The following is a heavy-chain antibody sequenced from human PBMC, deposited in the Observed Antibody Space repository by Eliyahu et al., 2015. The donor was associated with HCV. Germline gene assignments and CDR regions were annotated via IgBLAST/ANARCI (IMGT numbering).Heavy chain of an antibody. J-gene: IGHJ3*02. D-gene: IGHD3-3*01. CDR3: ARGLRYDFWSGYSGAFDI. CDR1: GGSFSGYY. V-gene: IGHV4-34*01. CDR2: INHSGST. Sequence: QVQLQQWGAGLLKPSETLSLTCAVYGGSFSGYYWSWIRQPPGKGLEWIGEINHSGSTNYNPSLKSRVTISVDTSKNQFSLKLSSVTAADTAVYYCARGLRYDFWSGYSGAFDIWGQGTMVTVSS.